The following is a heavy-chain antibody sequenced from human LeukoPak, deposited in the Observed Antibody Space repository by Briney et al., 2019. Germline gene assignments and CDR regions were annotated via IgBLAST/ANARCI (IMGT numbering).Heavy chain of an antibody. CDR3: ARTPSAFDI. CDR1: GFTFSSYA. J-gene: IGHJ3*02. Sequence: AGSVRPSCAASGFTFSSYAMSWVRQAPGKGLEWVSGISGSGGSTYYADSVKGRFTISRDNAKNSLYLQMNSLRAEDTAVYYCARTPSAFDIWGQGTMVTVSS. CDR2: ISGSGGST. V-gene: IGHV3-23*01. D-gene: IGHD1-14*01.